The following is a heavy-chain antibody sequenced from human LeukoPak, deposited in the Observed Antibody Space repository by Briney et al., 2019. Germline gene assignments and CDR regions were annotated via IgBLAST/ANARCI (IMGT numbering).Heavy chain of an antibody. CDR1: GGSINSGAYY. V-gene: IGHV4-30-2*01. J-gene: IGHJ4*02. CDR2: IYPSGST. D-gene: IGHD6-6*01. CDR3: ARGDSSSSLFDY. Sequence: SETLSLTCTVSGGSINSGAYYWSWIRQPPGKGLEWIGYIYPSGSTYYNPSLKSRVTISVDRSKNQFSLKLSSVTAADTAVYYCARGDSSSSLFDYWGQGTLVTVSS.